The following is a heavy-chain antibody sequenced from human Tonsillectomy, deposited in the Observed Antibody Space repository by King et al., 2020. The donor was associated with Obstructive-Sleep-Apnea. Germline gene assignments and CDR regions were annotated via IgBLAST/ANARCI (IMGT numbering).Heavy chain of an antibody. CDR1: GFTFNDAW. D-gene: IGHD6-19*01. CDR3: AAGKVAAYFDY. J-gene: IGHJ4*02. V-gene: IGHV3-15*01. CDR2: IKTKTDDGAT. Sequence: DVQLVESGGGLVKPGGSLRLSCAASGFTFNDAWMSWVRQAPGKGLEGVGRIKTKTDDGATNYAAPGKGRFTISRDDSENVLYLQMSSLKTEDTAVYFCAAGKVAAYFDYWGQGTLVTVSS.